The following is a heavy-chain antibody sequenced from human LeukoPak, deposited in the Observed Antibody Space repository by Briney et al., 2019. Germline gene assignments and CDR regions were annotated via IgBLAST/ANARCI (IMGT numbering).Heavy chain of an antibody. J-gene: IGHJ5*02. CDR1: GGSFSGYY. CDR2: IKHSGST. CDR3: ARKSVSCWFDP. D-gene: IGHD5/OR15-5a*01. Sequence: SETLSLTCAVYGGSFSGYYWSWIRQPPGKGLEWIGEIKHSGSTNYNPSLKSRVTISVDTSKNQFSLKLSSVTAADTAVYYCARKSVSCWFDPWGQGALVTVSS. V-gene: IGHV4-34*01.